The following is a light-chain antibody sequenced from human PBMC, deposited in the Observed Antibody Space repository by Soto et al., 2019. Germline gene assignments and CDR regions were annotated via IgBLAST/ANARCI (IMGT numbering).Light chain of an antibody. CDR2: GAS. Sequence: EIVCTQSPGTLSLSPGERATLLCRASQSVSSSFLAWYEKKFGQAPWLLIYGASSRAAGIPDRFSRSVSGTDFNLTISRLETEDCAVYDGQQRSNYPITFGQWTRLENK. V-gene: IGKV3D-20*02. J-gene: IGKJ5*01. CDR3: QQRSNYPIT. CDR1: QSVSSSF.